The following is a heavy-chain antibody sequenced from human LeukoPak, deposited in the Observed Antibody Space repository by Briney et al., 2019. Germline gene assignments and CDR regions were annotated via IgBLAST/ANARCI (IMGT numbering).Heavy chain of an antibody. Sequence: GGSLRLSCAASGFTFRTYWMSWLRQAPGKGLEWVANIKEDGSERYYGDSVEGRFSIYRDNARSLVFLQMNSLRVEDSAVYYCARDEVGGFFDSWGEGTLVTVSS. CDR1: GFTFRTYW. V-gene: IGHV3-7*01. D-gene: IGHD3-10*01. J-gene: IGHJ4*02. CDR2: IKEDGSER. CDR3: ARDEVGGFFDS.